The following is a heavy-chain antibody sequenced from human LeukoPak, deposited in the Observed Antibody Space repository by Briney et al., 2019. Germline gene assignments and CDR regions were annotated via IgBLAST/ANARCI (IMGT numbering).Heavy chain of an antibody. V-gene: IGHV3-23*01. CDR1: GFTFSSYA. J-gene: IGHJ4*02. CDR3: ARDFGWSRPPFDS. D-gene: IGHD2-15*01. Sequence: GGSLRLSCAASGFTFSSYAMSWVRQAPGKGLEWVSAISGSGASTYYADSVKGRFTISRDNSKNTLYLQMNSLRAEDTAVYYCARDFGWSRPPFDSWGRGTLVTVSS. CDR2: ISGSGAST.